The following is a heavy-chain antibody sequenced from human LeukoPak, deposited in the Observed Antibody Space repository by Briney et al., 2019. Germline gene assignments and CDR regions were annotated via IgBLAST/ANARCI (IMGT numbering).Heavy chain of an antibody. CDR1: GYTFTGYY. V-gene: IGHV1-2*02. Sequence: ALVKVSCKASGYTFTGYYLHWVRQAPGQGLEWMGWINPNSGGTNYAQKFQGRVTMTRDTSISTAYMELSRLRSDDTAVYYCARDPGDYGGNRFDYWGQGTLVTISS. CDR3: ARDPGDYGGNRFDY. J-gene: IGHJ4*02. CDR2: INPNSGGT. D-gene: IGHD4-23*01.